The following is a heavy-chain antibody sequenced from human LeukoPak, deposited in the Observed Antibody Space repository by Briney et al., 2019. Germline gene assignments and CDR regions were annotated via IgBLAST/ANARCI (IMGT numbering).Heavy chain of an antibody. Sequence: GGSLTLSCAVSGFRFNSHHMHWVRQAPNKGLEWVAVAPHDRSSPSHAASVNGRFTISRDNSKDTLFLHMDSLRVDDTAIYYCARQSLGASGLDHWGQGVLVTVSS. D-gene: IGHD1-26*01. V-gene: IGHV3-30*03. CDR3: ARQSLGASGLDH. CDR2: APHDRSSP. J-gene: IGHJ4*02. CDR1: GFRFNSHH.